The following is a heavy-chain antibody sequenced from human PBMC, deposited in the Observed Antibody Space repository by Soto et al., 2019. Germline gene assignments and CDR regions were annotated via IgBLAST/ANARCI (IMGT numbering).Heavy chain of an antibody. D-gene: IGHD3-10*01. Sequence: GGSLRLSCAASGFSFDDYAVHWVRQAPGKGLEWVSGINWNSGSIGYADSVKGRFTISRDNAKTSLYLQMNSLRVEDTALYYCAKDRGSGSYAANYYYYGMDVWGQGTTVTVSS. CDR1: GFSFDDYA. V-gene: IGHV3-9*01. CDR2: INWNSGSI. J-gene: IGHJ6*02. CDR3: AKDRGSGSYAANYYYYGMDV.